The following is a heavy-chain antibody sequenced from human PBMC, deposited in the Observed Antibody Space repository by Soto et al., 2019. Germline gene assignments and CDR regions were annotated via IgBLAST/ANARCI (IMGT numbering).Heavy chain of an antibody. CDR1: GFTFSSYG. J-gene: IGHJ5*02. CDR3: ARVTAWFGDANWFDP. Sequence: GGSLRLSCVASGFTFSSYGRNWVRQAPGKGLEWVSYISTSSSNIYYADSVKGRFTISRDNAKNSLYLQMNSLRDEDTAVYYCARVTAWFGDANWFDPWGQGTLVTVSS. D-gene: IGHD3-10*01. V-gene: IGHV3-48*02. CDR2: ISTSSSNI.